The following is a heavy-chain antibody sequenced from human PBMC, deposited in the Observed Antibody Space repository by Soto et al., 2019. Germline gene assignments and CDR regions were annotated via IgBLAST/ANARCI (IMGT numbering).Heavy chain of an antibody. CDR2: IDPSDSYT. J-gene: IGHJ5*02. V-gene: IGHV5-10-1*01. CDR3: ARHPANWFDP. Sequence: PGESLKISCKGSGYSFTSYWIGWVRQMPGKGLEWMGRIDPSDSYTNYSPSFQGHVTISADKSISTAYLQWSSLKASDTAMYYCARHPANWFDPWGQGTLVTVSS. CDR1: GYSFTSYW.